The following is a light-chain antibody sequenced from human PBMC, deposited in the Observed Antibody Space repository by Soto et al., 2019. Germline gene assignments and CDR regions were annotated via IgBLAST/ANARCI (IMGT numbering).Light chain of an antibody. CDR2: LNSDGSH. Sequence: QLVLTQSPSASASLGASVKLTCTLSSGHSNYAIAWHQQQPEEGPRYLMKLNSDGSHINGDGIPDRFSGSSSGAERYLTISSLQSEDEADYYCQTWDTGIVVFGGGTKLTVX. CDR1: SGHSNYA. J-gene: IGLJ3*02. CDR3: QTWDTGIVV. V-gene: IGLV4-69*01.